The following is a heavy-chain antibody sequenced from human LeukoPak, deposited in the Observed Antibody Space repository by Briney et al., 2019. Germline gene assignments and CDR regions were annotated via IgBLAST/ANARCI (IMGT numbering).Heavy chain of an antibody. D-gene: IGHD3-9*01. CDR3: ARKKDYDILINYLDP. J-gene: IGHJ5*02. Sequence: ASVKVSCKASGYTLTGYFMHWLRQAPGQGLEWMEWINPNSGGTNYAQKFQDRVTMTRGTSISTGYMELSRLRFDDPAVYYCARKKDYDILINYLDPWGQGTLVTVSS. CDR1: GYTLTGYF. V-gene: IGHV1-2*02. CDR2: INPNSGGT.